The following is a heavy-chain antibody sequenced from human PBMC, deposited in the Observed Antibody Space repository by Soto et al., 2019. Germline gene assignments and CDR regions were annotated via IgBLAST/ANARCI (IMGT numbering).Heavy chain of an antibody. D-gene: IGHD3-3*01. Sequence: GGSLRLSCAASGFTFSSYWMSWVRQAPGKGLEWVANIKQDGSEKYYVDSVKGRFTISRDNAKNSLYLQMNSLRAEDTAVYYCARDQLRFLEWLSYGMDVWGQGTTVTV. J-gene: IGHJ6*02. CDR1: GFTFSSYW. V-gene: IGHV3-7*03. CDR2: IKQDGSEK. CDR3: ARDQLRFLEWLSYGMDV.